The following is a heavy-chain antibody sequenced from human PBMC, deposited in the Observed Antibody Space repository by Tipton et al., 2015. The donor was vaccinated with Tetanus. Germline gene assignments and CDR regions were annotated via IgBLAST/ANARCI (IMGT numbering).Heavy chain of an antibody. Sequence: SLRLSCAASGFTFTSYAMSWVRQAPGKGLEWVSVISGSGGSTYYADSVKGRFTISRDNSKNTLYLQMNSLRAEDTAVYYCAKDHGPEITSVAATRCYYYGMDVWGQGTTVTVSS. V-gene: IGHV3-23*01. CDR1: GFTFTSYA. J-gene: IGHJ6*02. CDR3: AKDHGPEITSVAATRCYYYGMDV. CDR2: ISGSGGST. D-gene: IGHD2-15*01.